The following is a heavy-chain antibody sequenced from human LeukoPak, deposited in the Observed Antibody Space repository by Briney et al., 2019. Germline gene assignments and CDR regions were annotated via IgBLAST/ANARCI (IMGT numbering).Heavy chain of an antibody. CDR1: GFTFSSYA. CDR3: AKVAEMDTILGKFDN. CDR2: ISGNGGRT. Sequence: GGSLRLSCAASGFTFSSYAMSWVRQAPGKGLEWVSAISGNGGRTHYADSVKGRFTISRDNSKSTLYLQMNSLRAEDTALYYCAKVAEMDTILGKFDNWGQGTLVTVSS. V-gene: IGHV3-23*01. D-gene: IGHD5-24*01. J-gene: IGHJ5*02.